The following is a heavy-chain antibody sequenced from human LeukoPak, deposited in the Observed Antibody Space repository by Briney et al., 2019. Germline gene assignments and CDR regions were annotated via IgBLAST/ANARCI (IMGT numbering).Heavy chain of an antibody. CDR2: IYHSGST. CDR1: GGSINSNNW. D-gene: IGHD3-22*01. Sequence: SETLSLTCAVSGGSINSNNWWSWVRQPPGKGLEWIGEIYHSGSTNYNPSLKSRVTISVDRSRKQFSPNLSSVTAADTAVYYCARDQRGYYDSSGYWPSWFDPWGQGTLVTVSS. V-gene: IGHV4-4*02. J-gene: IGHJ5*02. CDR3: ARDQRGYYDSSGYWPSWFDP.